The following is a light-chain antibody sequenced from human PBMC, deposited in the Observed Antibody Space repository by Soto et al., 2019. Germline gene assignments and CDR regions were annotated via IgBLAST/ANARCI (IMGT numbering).Light chain of an antibody. CDR3: QQSSNWPPSIT. Sequence: EIVLTHSPGTLSLSPCERATLSFSASQSVSSSYLAWYQQKPGQAPRLLIYGASSRATGIPDRFSGSGSGTDFTLTISRLEPEDFAVYYCQQSSNWPPSITFGQGTRLEIK. V-gene: IGKV3D-20*02. CDR1: QSVSSSY. J-gene: IGKJ5*01. CDR2: GAS.